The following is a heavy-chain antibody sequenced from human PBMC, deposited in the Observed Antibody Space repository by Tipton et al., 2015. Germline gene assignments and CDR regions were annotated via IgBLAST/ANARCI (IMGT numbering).Heavy chain of an antibody. J-gene: IGHJ3*02. CDR3: ARPFTYYYDSPDAFDI. CDR1: GFPFNSYN. V-gene: IGHV3-21*01. Sequence: SLRLSCAASGFPFNSYNMNWVRQAPGKGLEWVSSISSSTSFIYYADSLKGRFTISRDNSKNTLYLQTNSLRAEDTAVYYCARPFTYYYDSPDAFDIWGQGTMVTVSS. CDR2: ISSSTSFI. D-gene: IGHD3-22*01.